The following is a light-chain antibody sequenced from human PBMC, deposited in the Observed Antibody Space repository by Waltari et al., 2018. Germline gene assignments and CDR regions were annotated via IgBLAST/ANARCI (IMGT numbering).Light chain of an antibody. CDR1: TSDVGSYNL. V-gene: IGLV2-23*03. CDR2: EGT. CDR3: CSYATSGTFGV. Sequence: QSALTQPASVSGSPGQSITISCTGTTSDVGSYNLVSWYQHHPGKAPKLMIYEGTKRPSGVSDRFSGSKSGNSASLTISGLQAEDEGDYYCCSYATSGTFGVFSGGTKLTVL. J-gene: IGLJ3*02.